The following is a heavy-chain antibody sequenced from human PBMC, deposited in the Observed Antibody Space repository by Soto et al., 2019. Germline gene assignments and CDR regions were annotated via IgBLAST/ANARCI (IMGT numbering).Heavy chain of an antibody. Sequence: PSETLSLTCTVSGGSISSGGYYWSWIRQHPGKGLEWIGYIYYSGSTYYNPSLKSRVTISVDTSKNQFSLKLSSVTAADTAVYYCARAVEDYYYGMDVWGQGTTGTVSS. D-gene: IGHD6-19*01. CDR1: GGSISSGGYY. J-gene: IGHJ6*02. CDR3: ARAVEDYYYGMDV. CDR2: IYYSGST. V-gene: IGHV4-31*03.